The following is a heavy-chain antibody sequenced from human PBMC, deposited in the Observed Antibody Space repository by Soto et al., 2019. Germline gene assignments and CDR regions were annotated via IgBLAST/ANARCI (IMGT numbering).Heavy chain of an antibody. CDR2: IYYSGST. V-gene: IGHV4-31*03. CDR3: ARVFGFGGMDV. D-gene: IGHD3-10*01. J-gene: IGHJ6*02. Sequence: SETLSLTCTVSGGSISSGGYYWSWIRQHPGKGLEWIGYIYYSGSTYYTPSLKSRVTISLDTSKNQFSLKLSSVTAADTAVYYCARVFGFGGMDVWGQGTTVTVSS. CDR1: GGSISSGGYY.